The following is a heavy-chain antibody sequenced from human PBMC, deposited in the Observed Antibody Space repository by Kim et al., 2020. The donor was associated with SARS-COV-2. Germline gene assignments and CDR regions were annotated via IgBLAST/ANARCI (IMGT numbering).Heavy chain of an antibody. V-gene: IGHV4-31*03. D-gene: IGHD6-19*01. CDR3: ARVEQWLRHWYFDL. J-gene: IGHJ2*01. CDR1: GGSTSSSGYY. Sequence: SETLSLTCTVSGGSTSSSGYYWTWIRQLPGKGLEWIGYTFDSESTYYNPALKSRVTISLDTSQDQFSLKLTSVVAADTAVYYCARVEQWLRHWYFDLWGRGALVTVSS. CDR2: TFDSEST.